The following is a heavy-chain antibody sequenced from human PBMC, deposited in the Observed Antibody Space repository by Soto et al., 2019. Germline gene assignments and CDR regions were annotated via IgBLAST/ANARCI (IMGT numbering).Heavy chain of an antibody. CDR3: AKHGGATGPQFDY. CDR2: ISGSGGST. J-gene: IGHJ4*02. CDR1: GFTFSNYA. D-gene: IGHD1-1*01. V-gene: IGHV3-23*01. Sequence: EVQLLESGGGLVQPGGSLRLSCAASGFTFSNYAMSWVRQAPGKGLEWVSAISGSGGSTYYADSVKGRFTISRDNSKNTLYLQMNSLGAGDTAVYYCAKHGGATGPQFDYWGQGTLVTVSS.